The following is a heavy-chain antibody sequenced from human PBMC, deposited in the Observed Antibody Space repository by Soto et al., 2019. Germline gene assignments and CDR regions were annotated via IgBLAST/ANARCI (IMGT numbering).Heavy chain of an antibody. CDR3: GRGGSWAKVDS. Sequence: GASVKVSCKASGATLKNSALSWVRQAPGQGLEWMGGIIPVFGPALYAQKFQGRVTITADESTNTAFLDVSSLRSEDTAVYYCGRGGSWAKVDSWGPGTLVTVSS. CDR2: IIPVFGPA. V-gene: IGHV1-69*13. D-gene: IGHD6-13*01. J-gene: IGHJ4*02. CDR1: GATLKNSA.